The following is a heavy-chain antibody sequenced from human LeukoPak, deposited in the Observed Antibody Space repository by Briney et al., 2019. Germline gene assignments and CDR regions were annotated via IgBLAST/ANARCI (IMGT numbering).Heavy chain of an antibody. CDR1: GYTFTSYA. CDR2: INAGNGNT. Sequence: GASVKVSCKASGYTFTSYAMHWVRQAPGQRLEWMGWINAGNGNTKYSQEFQGRVTITRDTSASTAYMELSSLRSEDMAVYYCARELYYYDSSGYHYYFDYWGQGTLVTVSS. D-gene: IGHD3-22*01. CDR3: ARELYYYDSSGYHYYFDY. V-gene: IGHV1-3*03. J-gene: IGHJ4*02.